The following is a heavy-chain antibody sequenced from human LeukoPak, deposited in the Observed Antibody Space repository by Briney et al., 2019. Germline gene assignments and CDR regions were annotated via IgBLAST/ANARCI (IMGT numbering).Heavy chain of an antibody. CDR1: GYTFTTYG. D-gene: IGHD2-2*01. CDR3: ALIPYCTTATCFYFDY. J-gene: IGHJ4*02. V-gene: IGHV1-18*01. CDR2: ISTYNGDT. Sequence: GASVKVSCKTSGYTFTTYGISWVRQAPGQGLEWMGWISTYNGDTNYAQNLQGRVTMTADTSTSTAYMELRSLRSDDTAVYYCALIPYCTTATCFYFDYWGQGTLVTVSS.